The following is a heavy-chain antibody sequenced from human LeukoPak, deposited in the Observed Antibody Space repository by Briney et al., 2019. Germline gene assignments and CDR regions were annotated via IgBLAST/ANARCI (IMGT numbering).Heavy chain of an antibody. V-gene: IGHV3-23*01. D-gene: IGHD6-13*01. CDR1: GFTFSSYA. Sequence: GGSLRLSCAASGFTFSSYAMSWVRQAPGKGLEWVSTISGSDGSTYYADSVKGRFTISRDNSKNTLYLQMNSLRAEDTAVYYCAKRHGQQLAFDYWGQGTLVTVSS. J-gene: IGHJ4*02. CDR2: ISGSDGST. CDR3: AKRHGQQLAFDY.